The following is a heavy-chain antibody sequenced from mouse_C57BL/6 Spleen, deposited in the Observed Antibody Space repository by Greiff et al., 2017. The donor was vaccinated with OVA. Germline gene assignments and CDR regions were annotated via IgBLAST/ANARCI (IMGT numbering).Heavy chain of an antibody. V-gene: IGHV1-55*01. D-gene: IGHD2-3*01. CDR2: IYPGSGSP. CDR3: ASLMGQFAD. J-gene: IGHJ3*01. Sequence: VQLQQPGAELVKPGASVTMSCKASCYTFTSYWITWVKQRPGQGLEWIGDIYPGSGSPNYNEQFKSKATLTVDPSSSTAYMQLSSLKAEDSSFYYCASLMGQFADWGQGTLVTVAA. CDR1: CYTFTSYW.